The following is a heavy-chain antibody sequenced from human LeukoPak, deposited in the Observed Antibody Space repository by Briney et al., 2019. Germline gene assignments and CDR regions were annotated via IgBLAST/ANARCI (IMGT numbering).Heavy chain of an antibody. J-gene: IGHJ4*02. V-gene: IGHV4-4*07. CDR1: AGSISSYY. CDR2: IYSGGST. D-gene: IGHD1-26*01. CDR3: ARENTGSYREFDY. Sequence: SQTLSLTCTVAAGSISSYYWSWIRQPAGKGLEWIGRIYSGGSTNYNPSLKSRVTMSVDSSNNQFSLKLSSVTVADTAVFYCARENTGSYREFDYWGQRTLVTVSS.